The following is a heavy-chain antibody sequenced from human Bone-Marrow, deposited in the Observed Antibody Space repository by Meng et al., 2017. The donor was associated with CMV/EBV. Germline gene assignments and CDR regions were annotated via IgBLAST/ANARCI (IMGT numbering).Heavy chain of an antibody. CDR1: GGSTSGYQ. CDR2: ISHHGNT. Sequence: SETLSLTCDISGGSTSGYQWSWIRQAPGKGLEWIGQISHHGNTDDNPSLKSRVTISIDTSKNQFSLSLNSVTAADTAVYYCAGTYDLWVGSWFDPWGQGTLVTVSS. CDR3: AGTYDLWVGSWFDP. V-gene: IGHV4-34*01. J-gene: IGHJ5*02. D-gene: IGHD3-3*01.